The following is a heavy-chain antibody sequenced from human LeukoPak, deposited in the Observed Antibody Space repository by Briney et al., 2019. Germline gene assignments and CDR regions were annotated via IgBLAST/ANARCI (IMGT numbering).Heavy chain of an antibody. V-gene: IGHV3-48*01. Sequence: GGSLRLSCAASGFTFSSYSMNWVRQAPGKGLEWVSYSSSSSTIYYADSVKGRFTISRDNAKNSLYLQMNSLRAEDTAVYYCARDELWFGELFHPLHYWGQGTLVTVSS. D-gene: IGHD3-10*01. CDR3: ARDELWFGELFHPLHY. CDR1: GFTFSSYS. CDR2: SSSSSTI. J-gene: IGHJ4*02.